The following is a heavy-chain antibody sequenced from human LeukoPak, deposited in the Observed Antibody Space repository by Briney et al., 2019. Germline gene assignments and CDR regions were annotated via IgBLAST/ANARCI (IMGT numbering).Heavy chain of an antibody. J-gene: IGHJ6*02. CDR2: INHSGST. V-gene: IGHV4-34*01. CDR3: AREGHIVVVTAPRRRYYGMDV. Sequence: SETLSLTCAVYGESFSGYYWSWIRQPPGKGLEWIGEINHSGSTNYNPSLKSRVTMSVDTSKNQFSLKLSSVTAADTAVYYCAREGHIVVVTAPRRRYYGMDVWGQGTTVTVSS. CDR1: GESFSGYY. D-gene: IGHD2-21*02.